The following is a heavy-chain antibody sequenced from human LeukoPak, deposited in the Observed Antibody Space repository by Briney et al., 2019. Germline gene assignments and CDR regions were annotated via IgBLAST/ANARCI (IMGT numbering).Heavy chain of an antibody. D-gene: IGHD2-15*01. Sequence: SETLSLTCTVSGYSISSGYYWGWIRQPPGKGLEWIGSIYYSGSTDYNPSLKSRVTISVDTSNNQFSLKLSSVTAADTAVYYCARLGGSGTDVDYWGQGTLVTVSS. CDR3: ARLGGSGTDVDY. J-gene: IGHJ4*02. V-gene: IGHV4-38-2*02. CDR1: GYSISSGYY. CDR2: IYYSGST.